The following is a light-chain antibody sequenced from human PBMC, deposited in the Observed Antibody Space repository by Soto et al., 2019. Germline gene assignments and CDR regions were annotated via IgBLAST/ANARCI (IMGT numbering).Light chain of an antibody. J-gene: IGKJ4*01. Sequence: EIVLTQSPGTLSLSPGVRATLSCRASQYVSTTFFAWYQQKPGQAPRLLIYGTSNRATGIPDRFSGSGSGTDFTLTISRPEPEDFAVYYCQQYGSSPLTFGGGTRMEIK. CDR2: GTS. CDR1: QYVSTTF. V-gene: IGKV3-20*01. CDR3: QQYGSSPLT.